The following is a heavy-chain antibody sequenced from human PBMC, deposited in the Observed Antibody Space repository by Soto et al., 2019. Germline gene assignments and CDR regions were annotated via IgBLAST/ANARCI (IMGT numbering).Heavy chain of an antibody. CDR3: AHRRGYGELLH. CDR1: GFSLSTSGVG. J-gene: IGHJ4*02. D-gene: IGHD3-10*01. Sequence: QITLKESGPTLVKPTQTLTLTCTFSGFSLSTSGVGVGWIRQPPGKALEWLAIIYWDDNKRYSPSLMSRLTXTMXTSNNQVVLTMTNMDPVDTATYYCAHRRGYGELLHWGQGTLVTVSS. CDR2: IYWDDNK. V-gene: IGHV2-5*02.